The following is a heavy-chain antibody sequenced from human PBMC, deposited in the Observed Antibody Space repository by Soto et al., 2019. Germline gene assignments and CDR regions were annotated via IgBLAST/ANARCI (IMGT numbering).Heavy chain of an antibody. CDR2: SYWDGDK. D-gene: IGHD3-3*01. Sequence: QINLIESGPTLVKPTQTLTLTCTFSGFSLSTSGAAVGWVRQPPGRALEWLALSYWDGDKRYNASLGNRLTITKNTCINHVVLTLTIVDPADTATYYCAHRATMKIFGLIIDNGIWFDPWGQGTRVSVSS. CDR3: AHRATMKIFGLIIDNGIWFDP. CDR1: GFSLSTSGAA. V-gene: IGHV2-5*02. J-gene: IGHJ5*02.